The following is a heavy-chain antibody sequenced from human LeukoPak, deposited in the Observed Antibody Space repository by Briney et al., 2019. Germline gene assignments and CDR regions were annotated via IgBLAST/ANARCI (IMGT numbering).Heavy chain of an antibody. V-gene: IGHV4-39*01. D-gene: IGHD3-10*01. CDR1: GGSISSSSYY. CDR2: IYYSGST. CDR3: ASRGRKMDY. Sequence: PSETLSLTCTVSGGSISSSSYYWGWIRQPPGEGLEWIGSIYYSGSTYYNPSLKSRVTISVDTSKNQFSLKLSSVTAADTAVYYCASRGRKMDYWGQGTLVTVSS. J-gene: IGHJ4*02.